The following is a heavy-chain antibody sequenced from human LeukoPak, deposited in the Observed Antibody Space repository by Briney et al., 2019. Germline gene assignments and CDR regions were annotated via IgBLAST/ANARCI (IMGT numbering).Heavy chain of an antibody. D-gene: IGHD3-10*01. CDR3: AKRWPSRSFGY. Sequence: PGRSLRLSCAASGFTFSSYARSWVRQAPGKGLEWVSAISGSGGSTYYADSVKGRFTISRDNSKNTLYLQMDSLRAEDTAVYFCAKRWPSRSFGYWGQGTLVTVSS. J-gene: IGHJ4*02. CDR1: GFTFSSYA. V-gene: IGHV3-23*01. CDR2: ISGSGGST.